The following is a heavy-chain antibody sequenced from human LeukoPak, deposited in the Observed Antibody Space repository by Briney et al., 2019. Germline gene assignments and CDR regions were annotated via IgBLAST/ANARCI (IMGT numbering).Heavy chain of an antibody. D-gene: IGHD3-16*01. CDR2: VYHTGHT. CDR3: ARHRFGHLFDY. CDR1: GDSITSRSY. J-gene: IGHJ4*02. Sequence: SETLSLTCTVSGDSITSRSYWSWIRQPPGKGLEWIGYVYHTGHTHYSPSLKSRVTVSLDTSRNQVSLKLSSVTAADTAVYYCARHRFGHLFDYWGQGTLVIVSS. V-gene: IGHV4-59*11.